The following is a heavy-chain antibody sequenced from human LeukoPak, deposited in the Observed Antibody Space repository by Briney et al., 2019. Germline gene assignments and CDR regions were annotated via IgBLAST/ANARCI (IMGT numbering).Heavy chain of an antibody. CDR1: GGSISSSHW. J-gene: IGHJ4*02. CDR2: IYHSGST. CDR3: ARGLVSAFYGSGSYYDY. D-gene: IGHD3-10*01. V-gene: IGHV4-4*02. Sequence: SETLSLTCAVSGGSISSSHWWSWVRQPPGKGLEWIGEIYHSGSTNYNPSLRSRVTISVDKSNNQFSLKLSSVTAADTAVYYCARGLVSAFYGSGSYYDYWGQGTLVTVSS.